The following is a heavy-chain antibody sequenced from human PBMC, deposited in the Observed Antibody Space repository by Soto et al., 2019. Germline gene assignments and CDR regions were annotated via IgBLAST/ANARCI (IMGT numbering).Heavy chain of an antibody. J-gene: IGHJ6*02. CDR2: INPSGGGT. Sequence: ASVKVSCKASGSTFTGYYLHWERQAPGQGLERMGIINPSGGGTSYAQKFQGRVTMTRDTSTSTVYMELSSLRSEDTAVYYCARERDRYYDILTGYSNYYYYYGMDVWGQGTTVTVSS. D-gene: IGHD3-9*01. V-gene: IGHV1-46*03. CDR3: ARERDRYYDILTGYSNYYYYYGMDV. CDR1: GSTFTGYY.